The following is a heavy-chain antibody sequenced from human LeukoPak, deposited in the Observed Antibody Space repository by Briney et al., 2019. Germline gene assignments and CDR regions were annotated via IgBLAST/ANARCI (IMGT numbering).Heavy chain of an antibody. Sequence: SETLSLTCTVSGGSISSSTYYWGWIRQPPGKGLEWIGSMYYSGSTYYNPSLKIRVTISVDTSKNQFSLKLRSVTAADTAVYYCARHPLRVATPDYWGQGTLVTVSS. CDR1: GGSISSSTYY. V-gene: IGHV4-39*01. D-gene: IGHD5-12*01. J-gene: IGHJ4*02. CDR2: MYYSGST. CDR3: ARHPLRVATPDY.